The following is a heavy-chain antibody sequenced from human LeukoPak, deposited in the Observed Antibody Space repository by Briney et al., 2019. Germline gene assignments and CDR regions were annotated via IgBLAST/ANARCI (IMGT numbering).Heavy chain of an antibody. CDR3: AKTAERYCSSTSCYYYYYMDV. J-gene: IGHJ6*03. V-gene: IGHV3-30*02. D-gene: IGHD2-2*01. Sequence: GGSLRLSCAASGFTFSGYGIHWVRQAPGKGLEWVAFIRYDGSNEYFADSVKGRFTISRDNSKNTLYLQMSSLRAEDTAVYYCAKTAERYCSSTSCYYYYYMDVWGKGTTVTVPS. CDR1: GFTFSGYG. CDR2: IRYDGSNE.